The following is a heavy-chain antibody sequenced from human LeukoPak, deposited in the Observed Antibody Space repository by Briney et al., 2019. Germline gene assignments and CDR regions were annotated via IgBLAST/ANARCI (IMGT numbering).Heavy chain of an antibody. V-gene: IGHV1-18*01. CDR3: ASEHCSSTNCSDY. CDR2: ISTYNGKT. D-gene: IGHD2-2*01. Sequence: ASVKVSCKASGYSFTSYGVSWVRQAPGQGLEWMGWISTYNGKTNYAQKLQGRVTMTTDTSTSTAYMELRSLESDDTAVYYCASEHCSSTNCSDYWGQGTLVTVSS. CDR1: GYSFTSYG. J-gene: IGHJ4*02.